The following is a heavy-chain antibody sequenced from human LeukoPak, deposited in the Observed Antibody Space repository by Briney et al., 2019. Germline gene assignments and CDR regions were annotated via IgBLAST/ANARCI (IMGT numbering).Heavy chain of an antibody. Sequence: SETLSLTCSVSGGSISSYYWSWVRQPPGKGLEWVGYISYSGGTTYNPSLKRRVTISIDTSKNQFSLRLSSVTAADTALYYCARVGDTSGYYYYFDYWGQGTLVTVSS. D-gene: IGHD3-22*01. J-gene: IGHJ4*02. CDR1: GGSISSYY. CDR2: ISYSGGT. V-gene: IGHV4-59*08. CDR3: ARVGDTSGYYYYFDY.